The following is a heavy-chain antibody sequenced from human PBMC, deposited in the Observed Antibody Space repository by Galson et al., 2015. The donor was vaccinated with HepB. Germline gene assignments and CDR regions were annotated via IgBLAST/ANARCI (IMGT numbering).Heavy chain of an antibody. CDR2: ISYDGSNK. D-gene: IGHD6-13*01. J-gene: IGHJ5*02. CDR1: GFTFSSYG. CDR3: AKGVGIADWFDP. Sequence: SLRLSCAASGFTFSSYGMHWVRQAPGKGLEWVAVISYDGSNKYYADSVKGRFTISRDNSKNTLYLQMNSLRAEDTAVYYCAKGVGIADWFDPWGQGTLVTVSS. V-gene: IGHV3-30*18.